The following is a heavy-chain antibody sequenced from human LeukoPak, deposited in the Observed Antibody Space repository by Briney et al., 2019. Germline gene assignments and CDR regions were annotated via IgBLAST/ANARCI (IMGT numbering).Heavy chain of an antibody. CDR2: IYYSGST. Sequence: SETLSLTCTVSGGSISSSSYYWGWIRQPPGKGLEWIGSIYYSGSTYYNPSLKSRVTISVDTSKNQFSLKLSSVTAADTAVYYCARDLYYDSSGYYYGEFAFDIWGKGKMVTVSS. V-gene: IGHV4-39*07. D-gene: IGHD3-22*01. J-gene: IGHJ3*02. CDR1: GGSISSSSYY. CDR3: ARDLYYDSSGYYYGEFAFDI.